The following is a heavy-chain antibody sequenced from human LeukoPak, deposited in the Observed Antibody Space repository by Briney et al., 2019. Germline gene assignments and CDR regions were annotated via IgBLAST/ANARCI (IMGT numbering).Heavy chain of an antibody. V-gene: IGHV3-74*01. J-gene: IGHJ4*02. CDR2: INGDGSRT. CDR3: SRGTYPYSSDN. D-gene: IGHD3-10*01. Sequence: GGSLRLSCAASGFTFSDYYMHWVRQAPGKGLLWISHINGDGSRTGYADSVRGRFTISRDNAKSILYLQMNSLRAEDTAVYYCSRGTYPYSSDNWGQGALVTVSS. CDR1: GFTFSDYY.